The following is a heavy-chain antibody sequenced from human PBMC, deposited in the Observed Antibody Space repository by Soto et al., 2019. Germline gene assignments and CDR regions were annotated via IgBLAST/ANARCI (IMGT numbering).Heavy chain of an antibody. J-gene: IGHJ4*02. CDR3: ARVPSGYPTDFDY. Sequence: PGGSLRLSCAASGFTFSSYWMHWVRQAPGKGLVWVSRINSDGSSTSYADSVKGRFTISRDNAKNTLYLQMNSLRAEDTAVYYCARVPSGYPTDFDYWGQGTLVTVSS. CDR2: INSDGSST. D-gene: IGHD3-22*01. V-gene: IGHV3-74*01. CDR1: GFTFSSYW.